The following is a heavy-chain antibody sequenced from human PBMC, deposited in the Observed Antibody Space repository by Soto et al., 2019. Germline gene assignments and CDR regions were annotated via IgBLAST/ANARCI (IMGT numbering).Heavy chain of an antibody. J-gene: IGHJ6*02. CDR1: GYTFTSYA. D-gene: IGHD3-10*01. CDR3: ARDNHPDYGPGSYYSPYYYGMDV. V-gene: IGHV1-3*01. CDR2: INAGNGNT. Sequence: QVQLVQSGAEVKKPGASVKVSCKASGYTFTSYAMHWVRQAPGQRLEWMGWINAGNGNTKYSQKFQVRVTITRDTSASTAYMELSSLRSEDTAVYYCARDNHPDYGPGSYYSPYYYGMDVCGQGTTVTVSS.